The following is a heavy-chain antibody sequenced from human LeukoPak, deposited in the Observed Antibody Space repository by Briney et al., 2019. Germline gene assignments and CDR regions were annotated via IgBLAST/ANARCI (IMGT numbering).Heavy chain of an antibody. J-gene: IGHJ6*03. D-gene: IGHD6-19*01. Sequence: PGGSLRLSCAASGFTFSSYSMNWVRQAPGKGLEWVSSISSSSSYIYYEDSVKGRFTIATVKSKDSMYLRIHSPGATDTSFYYCARVFFRSGWPGRYMDVWGKGTTVTVSS. CDR2: ISSSSSYI. CDR3: ARVFFRSGWPGRYMDV. CDR1: GFTFSSYS. V-gene: IGHV3-21*01.